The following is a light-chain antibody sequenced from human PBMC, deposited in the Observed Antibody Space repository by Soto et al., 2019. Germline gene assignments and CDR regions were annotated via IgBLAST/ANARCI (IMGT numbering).Light chain of an antibody. CDR3: NSYTSTNTLV. CDR1: SSDVGGYNH. CDR2: DVT. Sequence: QSALTQPASVSGSPGQSITISCTGTSSDVGGYNHVSWYQQHPGKAPKLMIYDVTDRPSGVSNRFSGSKSGNTASLAISGHAAEDEADYYCNSYTSTNTLVFGGGTKVTVL. J-gene: IGLJ2*01. V-gene: IGLV2-14*03.